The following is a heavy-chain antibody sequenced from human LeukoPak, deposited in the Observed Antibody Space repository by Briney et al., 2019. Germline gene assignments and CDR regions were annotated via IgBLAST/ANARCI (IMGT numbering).Heavy chain of an antibody. D-gene: IGHD3-10*01. CDR2: IWYHGSNE. V-gene: IGHV3-33*01. Sequence: GRSLRLSCAVSGLTFSSYGMHWVRQAPGKGLEWVAVIWYHGSNEFYADSVKGRFTISRDNSKNTLYLQMNSLRAEDPAVYYCARDAYYFGSGSYVDYWGQGTLVTVSS. J-gene: IGHJ4*02. CDR3: ARDAYYFGSGSYVDY. CDR1: GLTFSSYG.